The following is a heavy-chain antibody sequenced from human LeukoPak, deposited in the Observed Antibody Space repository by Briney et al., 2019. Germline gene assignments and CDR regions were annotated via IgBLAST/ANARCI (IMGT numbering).Heavy chain of an antibody. CDR3: AKDKQWLRAQLRPEFDY. J-gene: IGHJ4*02. CDR2: IYSGGST. CDR1: GFTVSSNY. Sequence: PGGSLRLSCAASGFTVSSNYMSCVRQAQGKGLEWVSVIYSGGSTYYADSVKGRFTISRDNSKNTLSLQMNSLRAEDTAVYYCAKDKQWLRAQLRPEFDYWGEGALGTVSS. V-gene: IGHV3-53*01. D-gene: IGHD6-19*01.